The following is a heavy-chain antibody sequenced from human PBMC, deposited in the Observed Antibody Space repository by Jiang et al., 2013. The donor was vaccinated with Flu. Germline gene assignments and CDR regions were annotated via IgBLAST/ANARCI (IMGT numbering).Heavy chain of an antibody. CDR3: ARDEGPYGDYDY. J-gene: IGHJ4*02. V-gene: IGHV1-46*01. D-gene: IGHD4-17*01. CDR2: INPSGGST. CDR1: GYTFTSYY. Sequence: GYTFTSYYMHWVRQAPGQGLEWMGIINPSGGSTSYAQKFQGRVTMTRDTSTSTVYMELSSLRSEDTAVYYCARDEGPYGDYDYWGQGTLVTVSS.